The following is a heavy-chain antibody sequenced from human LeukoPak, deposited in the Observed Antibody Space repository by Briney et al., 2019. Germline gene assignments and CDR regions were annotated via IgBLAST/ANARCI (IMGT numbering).Heavy chain of an antibody. CDR3: ARVFAGATVDY. Sequence: PGGSLRLSCAASGFTFSSYAMHWVRQAPGKGLEWVAVISYDGGNKYYADSVKGRFTISRDNSKNTLYLQMNSLRADDTAVYYCARVFAGATVDYWGQGTLVTVSS. CDR2: ISYDGGNK. V-gene: IGHV3-30-3*01. CDR1: GFTFSSYA. D-gene: IGHD1-26*01. J-gene: IGHJ4*02.